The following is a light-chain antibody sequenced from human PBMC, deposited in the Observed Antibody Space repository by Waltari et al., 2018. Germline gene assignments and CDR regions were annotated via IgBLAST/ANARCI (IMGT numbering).Light chain of an antibody. Sequence: EIVLTQSPGTLSLSPGERATLSCRASQGVGKYLAWYQQGPGQAPRLLLYHASIRATCIPDRFSGSGFGTDFSLTISRLEPEDFAVYYCQKYDFLPATFGQGTTVEIK. V-gene: IGKV3-20*01. CDR1: QGVGKY. J-gene: IGKJ1*01. CDR2: HAS. CDR3: QKYDFLPAT.